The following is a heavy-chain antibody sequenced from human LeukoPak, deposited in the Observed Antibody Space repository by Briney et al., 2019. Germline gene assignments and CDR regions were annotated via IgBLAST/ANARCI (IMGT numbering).Heavy chain of an antibody. CDR1: GGSMNTYY. Sequence: SENLSLTCTVSGGSMNTYYWTWLRQPAGKGLEWLGRMYHSGTTNYNSLLYNPSLSSRVTMSVDGAKNQFSLRLKSVTTADTANFCARERDHGYSYGFVLDSWGQGSLVTVSS. CDR3: ARERDHGYSYGFVLDS. D-gene: IGHD5-18*01. CDR2: MYHSGTT. J-gene: IGHJ4*02. V-gene: IGHV4-4*07.